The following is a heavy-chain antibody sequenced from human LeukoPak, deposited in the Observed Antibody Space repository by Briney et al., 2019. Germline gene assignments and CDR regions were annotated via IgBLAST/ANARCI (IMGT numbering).Heavy chain of an antibody. Sequence: GGSLSLSCAASGFTFSSYAMHWVRQAPGKGLEWVAVISYDGSNKYYADSVKGRFTISRDNSKNTLYLQMNSLRAEDTAVYYCARVDGGYDFFSYWGQGTLVTVSS. J-gene: IGHJ4*02. CDR1: GFTFSSYA. CDR2: ISYDGSNK. V-gene: IGHV3-30-3*01. D-gene: IGHD5-12*01. CDR3: ARVDGGYDFFSY.